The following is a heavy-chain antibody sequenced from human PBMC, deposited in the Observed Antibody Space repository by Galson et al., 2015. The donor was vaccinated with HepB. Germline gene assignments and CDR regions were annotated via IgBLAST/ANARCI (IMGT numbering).Heavy chain of an antibody. CDR2: IIPILGIA. V-gene: IGHV1-69*10. CDR3: ARGAHDYIWGSYRYVAFDI. D-gene: IGHD3-16*02. J-gene: IGHJ3*02. Sequence: SVKVSCKASGGTFSSYAISWVRQAPGQGLEWMGGIIPILGIANYAQKFQGRVTITADKSTSTAYMELSSLRSEDTAVYYCARGAHDYIWGSYRYVAFDIWGQGTMVTVSS. CDR1: GGTFSSYA.